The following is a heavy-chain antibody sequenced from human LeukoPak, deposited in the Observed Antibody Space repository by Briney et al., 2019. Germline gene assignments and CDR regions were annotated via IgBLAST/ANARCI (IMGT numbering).Heavy chain of an antibody. CDR3: AKRGVVIRVILVGFHKEAYYFDS. CDR1: GFTFSSFA. D-gene: IGHD3-22*01. J-gene: IGHJ4*02. CDR2: VSVNGGST. V-gene: IGHV3-23*01. Sequence: PGGSLRLSCAASGFTFSSFAMGWVRQAPGKGLEWVSGVSVNGGSTYYGDSLKGRFTISTDHPKNTLYLQMNSLRAEDTAVYFCAKRGVVIRVILVGFHKEAYYFDSWGQGALVTVSS.